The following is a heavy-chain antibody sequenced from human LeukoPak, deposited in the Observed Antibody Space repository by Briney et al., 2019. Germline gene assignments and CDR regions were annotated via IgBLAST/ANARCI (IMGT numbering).Heavy chain of an antibody. CDR2: INPNSGGT. V-gene: IGHV1-2*02. CDR1: GYTFTGYY. Sequence: ASVKVSCKASGYTFTGYYMHWVRQAPGQGLEWMGWINPNSGGTNYAQKFQGRVTMTRDTSISTAYMELSRLRSDDTAVYYCARDGDYYGSVLYYFDYWGQGTLVTVSS. J-gene: IGHJ4*02. D-gene: IGHD3-10*01. CDR3: ARDGDYYGSVLYYFDY.